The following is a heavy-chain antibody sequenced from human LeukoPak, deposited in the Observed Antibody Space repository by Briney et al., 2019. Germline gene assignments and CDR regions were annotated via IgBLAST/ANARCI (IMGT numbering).Heavy chain of an antibody. CDR3: ARDDLPLATTRILSC. J-gene: IGHJ4*02. CDR2: ISSTSAYI. D-gene: IGHD2-8*02. Sequence: GGSLRLSCAASGFTFNSYSMNWVRQAPGKGLEGVASISSTSAYIYYADSMKGRFTISRDNARSSLFLHMDSLRADDTAVYYCARDDLPLATTRILSCWGQGTLVTVSS. CDR1: GFTFNSYS. V-gene: IGHV3-21*01.